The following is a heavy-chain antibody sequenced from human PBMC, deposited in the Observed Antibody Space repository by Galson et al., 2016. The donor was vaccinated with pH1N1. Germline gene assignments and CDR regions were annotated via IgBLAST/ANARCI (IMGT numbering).Heavy chain of an antibody. D-gene: IGHD6-13*01. CDR2: IYTSGST. CDR1: GGPISSGSYY. CDR3: ARTTAAAGTFYFDY. J-gene: IGHJ4*02. Sequence: TLSLTCTVSGGPISSGSYYWSWIRQPAGKGLAWIGYIYTSGSTSYSPSLRSRVTISGDTSKNQFSLKLTSVTAADTAVYYCARTTAAAGTFYFDYWGQGTLVTVSS. V-gene: IGHV4-61*09.